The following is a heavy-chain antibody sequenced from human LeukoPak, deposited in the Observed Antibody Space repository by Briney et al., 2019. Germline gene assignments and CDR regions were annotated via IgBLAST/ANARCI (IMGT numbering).Heavy chain of an antibody. Sequence: PSETLSLTCTVSGGSISSGGYYWSWIRQPPGKGLEWIGYIYHSGSTYYNPSLKGRVTISVDTSKNQFSLKLSSVTAADTAIYYCARDGRAGSLFAYWGQGTLVTVSS. V-gene: IGHV4-61*08. D-gene: IGHD6-19*01. CDR1: GGSISSGGYY. CDR3: ARDGRAGSLFAY. CDR2: IYHSGST. J-gene: IGHJ4*02.